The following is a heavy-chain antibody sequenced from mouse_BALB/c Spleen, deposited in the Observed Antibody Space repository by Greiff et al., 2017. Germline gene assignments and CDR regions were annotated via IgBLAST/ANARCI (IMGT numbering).Heavy chain of an antibody. V-gene: IGHV1S81*02. CDR1: GYTFTSYY. Sequence: QVQLQQSGAELVKPGASVKLSCKASGYTFTSYYMYWVKQRPGQGLEWIGEINPSNGGTNFNEKFKSKATLTVDKSSSTAYMQLSSLTSEDSAVYYCTRGAYGSSYWYFDVWGAGTTVTVSS. CDR2: INPSNGGT. D-gene: IGHD1-1*01. CDR3: TRGAYGSSYWYFDV. J-gene: IGHJ1*01.